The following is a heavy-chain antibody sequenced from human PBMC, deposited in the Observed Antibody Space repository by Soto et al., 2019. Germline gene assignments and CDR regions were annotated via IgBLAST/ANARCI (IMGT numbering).Heavy chain of an antibody. D-gene: IGHD6-13*01. CDR3: ARGQPLGYGMDV. CDR2: INAGNGNT. Sequence: GASVKVSCKASGYTFTSYAMHWVRQAPGQRLEWMGWINAGNGNTKYSQKFQGRVTITRDTSASTAYMELSSLRSEDTAVYYCARGQPLGYGMDVWGQGTTVTVSS. J-gene: IGHJ6*02. V-gene: IGHV1-3*01. CDR1: GYTFTSYA.